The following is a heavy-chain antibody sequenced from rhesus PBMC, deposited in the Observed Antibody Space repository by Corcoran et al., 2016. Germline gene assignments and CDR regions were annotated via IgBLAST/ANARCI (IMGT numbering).Heavy chain of an antibody. CDR1: GGSISRNY. V-gene: IGHV4-173*01. Sequence: QVQLQESGPGLVKPSETLSLTCAVSGGSISRNYWSWIRQPPGKGLEWIGSISGSGGSTHYNPSLKSRVTISTDTSKNQFSLKLSSVTAADTAVYYCARSYSGSYYLAYWGQGVLVTVSS. D-gene: IGHD3-16*01. J-gene: IGHJ4*01. CDR3: ARSYSGSYYLAY. CDR2: ISGSGGST.